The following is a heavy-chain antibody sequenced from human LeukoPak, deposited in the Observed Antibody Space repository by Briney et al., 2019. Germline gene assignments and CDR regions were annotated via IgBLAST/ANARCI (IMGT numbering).Heavy chain of an antibody. J-gene: IGHJ4*02. CDR2: IRSDGSDA. V-gene: IGHV3-74*01. Sequence: GGSLRLSCAASGFSFSETWMHWVRQVPGKGLVWVSRIRSDGSDARYAESVKGRFTISRDNAKNTLYLQMNSLRDEDTAVYYCARDWLHAIDYWGQGILVTVSS. D-gene: IGHD2-2*01. CDR3: ARDWLHAIDY. CDR1: GFSFSETW.